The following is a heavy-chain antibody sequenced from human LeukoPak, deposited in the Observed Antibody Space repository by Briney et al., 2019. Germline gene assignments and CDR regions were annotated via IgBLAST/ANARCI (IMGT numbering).Heavy chain of an antibody. CDR1: GGFISSGGYS. CDR3: ARVGNWFDP. J-gene: IGHJ5*02. Sequence: SETLSLTCAVSGGFISSGGYSWSWIRQPPGKGLEWIGYIYHSGSTYYNPSLKSRVTISVDRSKNQFSLKLSSVTAADTAVYYCARVGNWFDPWGQGTPVTVSS. CDR2: IYHSGST. V-gene: IGHV4-30-2*01.